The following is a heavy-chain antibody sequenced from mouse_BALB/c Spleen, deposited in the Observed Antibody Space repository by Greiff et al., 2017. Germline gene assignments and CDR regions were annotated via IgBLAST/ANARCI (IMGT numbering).Heavy chain of an antibody. CDR1: GYSFTGYY. CDR2: ISCYNGAT. Sequence: LVKTGASVKISCKASGYSFTGYYMHWVKQSHGKSLEWIGYISCYNGATSYNQKFKGKATMTVDKSTSTAYMELARLASEDSAIYCCARRLLDGSLDYWGQGTTLTVSS. J-gene: IGHJ2*01. V-gene: IGHV1S34*01. D-gene: IGHD2-3*01. CDR3: ARRLLDGSLDY.